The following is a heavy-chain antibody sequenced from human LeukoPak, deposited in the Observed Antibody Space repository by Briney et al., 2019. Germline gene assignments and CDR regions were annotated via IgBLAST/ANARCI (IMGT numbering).Heavy chain of an antibody. J-gene: IGHJ3*02. CDR3: ARSDYHNSGSHTVFDAFDI. Sequence: SETLSLTCTVSGGSISTYYGNWIRQAPGKGLEWIGYIYYSGSTNYNPSLKSRVAMSVDTSRNQFSLKLSSVTAADTAIYYCARSDYHNSGSHTVFDAFDIWGQGSRVTVSS. CDR2: IYYSGST. D-gene: IGHD3-10*01. V-gene: IGHV4-59*01. CDR1: GGSISTYY.